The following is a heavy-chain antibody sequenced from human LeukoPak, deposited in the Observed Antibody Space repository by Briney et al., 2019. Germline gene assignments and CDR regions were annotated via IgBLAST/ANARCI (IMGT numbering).Heavy chain of an antibody. D-gene: IGHD6-6*01. J-gene: IGHJ6*03. V-gene: IGHV1-18*01. Sequence: GASVTVSCKASGYTFTSYGISWVRQAPGQGLEWMGWISAYNGNTNYAQKLQGRVTMTTDTSTSTAYMELRSLRSDDTAVYYCARVLGYSSSSDYYYYYMDVWGKGTTVTVSS. CDR1: GYTFTSYG. CDR3: ARVLGYSSSSDYYYYYMDV. CDR2: ISAYNGNT.